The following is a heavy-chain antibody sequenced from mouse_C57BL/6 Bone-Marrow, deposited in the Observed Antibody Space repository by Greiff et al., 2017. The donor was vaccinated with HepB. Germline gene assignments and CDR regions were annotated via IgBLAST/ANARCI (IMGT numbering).Heavy chain of an antibody. CDR1: GFSLTSYA. D-gene: IGHD1-1*01. Sequence: QVQLQQSGPGLVAPSQSLSITCTVSGFSLTSYAISWVRQPPGKGLEWLGVIWTGGGTNYNSALKSRLSISKDNSKSQVFLKMNSLQTDDTARYYCAISFTTVVERGYYYAMDYWGQGTSGTVSS. CDR2: IWTGGGT. V-gene: IGHV2-9-1*01. J-gene: IGHJ4*01. CDR3: AISFTTVVERGYYYAMDY.